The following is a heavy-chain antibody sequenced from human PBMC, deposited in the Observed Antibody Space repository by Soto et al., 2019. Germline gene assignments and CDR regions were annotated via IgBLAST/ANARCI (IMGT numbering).Heavy chain of an antibody. CDR3: ARVGNYYDSSGYYYYFDY. D-gene: IGHD3-22*01. J-gene: IGHJ4*02. Sequence: QVQLVQSGAEVKKPGSSVKVSCKASGGTFSSYAISWVRQAPGQGLEWMGGIIPIFGTANYAQKFQGRVTITADESTSTAYMELSSLRSEDTAVYYCARVGNYYDSSGYYYYFDYWGQGTLVTVSS. CDR1: GGTFSSYA. V-gene: IGHV1-69*01. CDR2: IIPIFGTA.